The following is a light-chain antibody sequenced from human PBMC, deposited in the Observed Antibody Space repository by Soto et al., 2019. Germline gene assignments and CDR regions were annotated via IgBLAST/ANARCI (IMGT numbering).Light chain of an antibody. J-gene: IGKJ2*01. Sequence: EIVMTQSPATLSVSPGERATLSCRASQSVNSNLAWYQQRPGQAPRLLIYGASTRATGIPARLSGSGSGTEFTLPISSLQSEDFAVYYCQQYINWPPYTFGQGTKLEIK. CDR1: QSVNSN. V-gene: IGKV3-15*01. CDR2: GAS. CDR3: QQYINWPPYT.